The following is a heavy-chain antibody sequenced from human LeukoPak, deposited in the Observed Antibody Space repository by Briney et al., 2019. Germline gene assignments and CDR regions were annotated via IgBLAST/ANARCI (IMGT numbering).Heavy chain of an antibody. D-gene: IGHD4-17*01. CDR2: INHSGST. J-gene: IGHJ4*02. CDR1: GGSFSGYY. Sequence: SETLSLTCAVYGGSFSGYYWSWIRQPPGKGLEWIGEINHSGSTNYNPSLKSRVTISVDTSKNQFSLKLSSVTAADTAVYYCARSGGLNGDYEYWGQGTLVTVSS. CDR3: ARSGGLNGDYEY. V-gene: IGHV4-34*01.